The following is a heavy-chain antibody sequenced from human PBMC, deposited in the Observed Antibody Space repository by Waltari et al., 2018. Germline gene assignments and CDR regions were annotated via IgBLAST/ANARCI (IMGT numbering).Heavy chain of an antibody. J-gene: IGHJ6*02. Sequence: EVQLVESGGGLVQPGGSLRLSCAASGFTLRSYDMTWVRQATGKGLEWVSACGTAGNPDYTGSVKGRFTISRENAKNSLYLQMNSLRAGDTAVYYCARAWSNYGGGDYGMDVWGQGTTVTVSS. CDR1: GFTLRSYD. CDR3: ARAWSNYGGGDYGMDV. V-gene: IGHV3-13*05. CDR2: CGTAGNP. D-gene: IGHD4-4*01.